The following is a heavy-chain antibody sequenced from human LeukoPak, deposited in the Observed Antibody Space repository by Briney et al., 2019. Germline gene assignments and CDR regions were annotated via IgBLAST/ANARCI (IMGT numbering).Heavy chain of an antibody. J-gene: IGHJ4*02. V-gene: IGHV3-9*01. CDR1: GFTFDDYD. D-gene: IGHD3-22*01. CDR3: VKDLDSSVYSIDY. Sequence: PGRSLRLSCAASGFTFDDYDMHWVRQAPGKGLGWVSGISWNSGSIGYADSVKGRFTISRDNAKNSLYLQMNSLRAEDTALYYCVKDLDSSVYSIDYWGQGTLVTVSS. CDR2: ISWNSGSI.